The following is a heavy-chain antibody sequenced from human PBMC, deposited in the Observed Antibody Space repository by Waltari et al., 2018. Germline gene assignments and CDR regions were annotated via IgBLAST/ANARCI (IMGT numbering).Heavy chain of an antibody. CDR1: GDTFSSYA. J-gene: IGHJ4*02. CDR3: ARYTGLDY. V-gene: IGHV1-69*05. D-gene: IGHD2-8*02. Sequence: QVQLVQSGAEVKKPGSSVKVSCKASGDTFSSYAISWVRQAPGQGLEWMGGIIPISGRAKYAQSFQGRVTITPDESTSTAYMELSGLRSDDTAVYYCARYTGLDYWGQGTLVTVSS. CDR2: IIPISGRA.